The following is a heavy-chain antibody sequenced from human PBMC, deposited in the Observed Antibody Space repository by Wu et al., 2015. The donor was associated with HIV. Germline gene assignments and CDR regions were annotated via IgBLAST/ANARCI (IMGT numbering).Heavy chain of an antibody. CDR3: ATDSRDYNDENGFSYYYFDH. CDR2: INPNSGGT. J-gene: IGHJ4*02. V-gene: IGHV1-2*02. CDR1: GYTVSNYY. Sequence: QVQLVQSGAEVKKPGASVKVSCKASGYTVSNYYIHWIQQAPGRGLEWMGWINPNSGGTNYAQKFQGRVTMTRGSSISTAYMELSGLTSDDTAIYFCATDSRDYNDENGFSYYYFDHWGQGTLVTVSS. D-gene: IGHD3-10*01.